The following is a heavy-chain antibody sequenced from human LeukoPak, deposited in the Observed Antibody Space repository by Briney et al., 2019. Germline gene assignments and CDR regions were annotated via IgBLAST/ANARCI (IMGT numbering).Heavy chain of an antibody. Sequence: ASVKVSRKASGYTFTSYGISWVRQAPGQGLEWMGWISAYNGNTNYAQKLQGRVTMTTDTSTSTACMELRSLRSDDTAVYYCARDSGIAVAGTGDYWGQGTLVTVSS. CDR3: ARDSGIAVAGTGDY. V-gene: IGHV1-18*01. CDR2: ISAYNGNT. J-gene: IGHJ4*02. D-gene: IGHD6-13*01. CDR1: GYTFTSYG.